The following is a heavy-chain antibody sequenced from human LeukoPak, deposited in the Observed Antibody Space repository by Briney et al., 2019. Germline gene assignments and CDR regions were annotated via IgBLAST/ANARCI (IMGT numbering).Heavy chain of an antibody. V-gene: IGHV3-23*01. CDR3: SRDSLSSCGGDCYSGLDV. Sequence: GGSLRLSCAASGFTFSSYAMSWVRQAPGKGLEWVSAISGSGGSTTYADSVKGRFTISRDNAKNTLYLQMNSLRAEDTAVYYCSRDSLSSCGGDCYSGLDVWGQGTTVTVSS. CDR1: GFTFSSYA. J-gene: IGHJ6*02. CDR2: ISGSGGST. D-gene: IGHD2-21*02.